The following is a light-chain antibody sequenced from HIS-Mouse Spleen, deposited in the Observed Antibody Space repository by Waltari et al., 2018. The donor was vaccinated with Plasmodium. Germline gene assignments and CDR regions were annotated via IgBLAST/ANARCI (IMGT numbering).Light chain of an antibody. CDR2: QDS. J-gene: IGLJ2*01. CDR1: KLGDKS. Sequence: SYELTQPPSVSVSPGQTASITCSGDKLGDKSACWYQQKPGQSPVLVIYQDSKRPSGLPERFSGSNSGNTATLTLSGTQAMDEADYYCQAWDSSTAVFGGGTKLTVL. V-gene: IGLV3-1*01. CDR3: QAWDSSTAV.